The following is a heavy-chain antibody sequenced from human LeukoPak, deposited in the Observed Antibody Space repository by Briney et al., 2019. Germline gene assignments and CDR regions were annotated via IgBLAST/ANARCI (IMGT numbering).Heavy chain of an antibody. CDR1: GFVFNTFW. CDR3: ATGRHDFLP. J-gene: IGHJ5*02. V-gene: IGHV3-7*01. Sequence: GGSLRLSCAASGFVFNTFWMTWIRQAPGKGLEWVANINLDGTEEHYVDSSLKGRFTISRDSAKNSLYLQMNGLRVEDTAVYYCATGRHDFLPLGQGALVTVSS. CDR2: INLDGTEE. D-gene: IGHD3/OR15-3a*01.